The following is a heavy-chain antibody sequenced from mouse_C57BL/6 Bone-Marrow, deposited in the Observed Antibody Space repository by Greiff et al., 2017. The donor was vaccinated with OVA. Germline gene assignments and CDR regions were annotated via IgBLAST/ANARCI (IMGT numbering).Heavy chain of an antibody. CDR2: IHPNSGST. CDR1: GYTFTSYW. J-gene: IGHJ4*01. D-gene: IGHD2-5*01. CDR3: ARNYSNYVRAMDY. Sequence: QVQLQQPGAELVKPGASVKLSCKASGYTFTSYWMHWVKQRPGQGLEWIGMIHPNSGSTNYNEKFKSKATLTVDKSSSTAYMQLSSLTSEDSAVYYCARNYSNYVRAMDYWGQGTSVTVSS. V-gene: IGHV1-64*01.